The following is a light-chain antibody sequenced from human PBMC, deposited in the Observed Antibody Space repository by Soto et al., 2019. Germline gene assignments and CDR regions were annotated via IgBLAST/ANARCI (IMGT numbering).Light chain of an antibody. CDR2: SNN. J-gene: IGLJ2*01. CDR3: AAWDDSLNGQVV. V-gene: IGLV1-44*01. CDR1: SSNIGSNT. Sequence: QSVLTQPPSASGTPRQRVTISCSGSSSNIGSNTVNWYQQLPGTAPKLLIYSNNQRPSGVPDRFSGSKAGTSASLAISGLQSEDEADYYCAAWDDSLNGQVVFGGGTKVTVL.